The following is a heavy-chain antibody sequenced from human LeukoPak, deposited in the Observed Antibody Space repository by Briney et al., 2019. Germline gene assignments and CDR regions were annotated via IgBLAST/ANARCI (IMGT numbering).Heavy chain of an antibody. V-gene: IGHV4-39*07. CDR3: ARESLTSVWIVASEISHNWFDP. CDR2: IYYSGST. CDR1: GGSISSSSYY. J-gene: IGHJ5*02. D-gene: IGHD3-22*01. Sequence: SETLSLTCTVSGGSISSSSYYWGWIRQPPGKGLEWIGSIYYSGSTCYNPSLKSRVTISVDTSKNQFSLKLSSVTAADTAVYYCARESLTSVWIVASEISHNWFDPWGQGTLVTVSS.